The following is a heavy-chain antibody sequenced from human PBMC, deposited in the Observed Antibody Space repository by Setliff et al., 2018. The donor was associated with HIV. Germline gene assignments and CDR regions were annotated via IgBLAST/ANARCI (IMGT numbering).Heavy chain of an antibody. CDR2: INAGNGNT. CDR1: GYTFTSYA. V-gene: IGHV1-3*01. Sequence: ASVKVSCKASGYTFTSYAMHWVRQAPGQRLEWMGWINAGNGNTKYSQKFQGRVTITRDTSASTAYMELSSLRSEDTAVYYCARGRGTMVRGVIAPSDYWGQGTLVTVS. CDR3: ARGRGTMVRGVIAPSDY. D-gene: IGHD3-10*01. J-gene: IGHJ4*02.